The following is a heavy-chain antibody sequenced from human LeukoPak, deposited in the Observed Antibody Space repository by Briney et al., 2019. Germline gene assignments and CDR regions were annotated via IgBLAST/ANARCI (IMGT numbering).Heavy chain of an antibody. CDR2: IMPLFNTA. Sequence: SVKVSCKASGGTFSSYSITWMRQAPGQGLEWMGGIMPLFNTANYAQQFQGRVTITTDETTSTAYMELSSLRFEDTAMYYCARVDRYHYYLDVWGKGTTVTVSS. CDR3: ARVDRYHYYLDV. J-gene: IGHJ6*03. CDR1: GGTFSSYS. V-gene: IGHV1-69*05.